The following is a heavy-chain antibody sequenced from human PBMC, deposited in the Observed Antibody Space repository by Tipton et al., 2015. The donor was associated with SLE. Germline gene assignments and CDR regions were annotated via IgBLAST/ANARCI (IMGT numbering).Heavy chain of an antibody. Sequence: TLSLTCTVSGCSIGSHYWTWIRQSPGKGLVWIGDLSHSGGTHYSPPLKSRVTMSVDTAKNQFSLKMRSVTAADTAVYYCARDADFRWLVLDSWGQGTLVTVSS. CDR2: LSHSGGT. CDR1: GCSIGSHY. CDR3: ARDADFRWLVLDS. D-gene: IGHD6-19*01. J-gene: IGHJ4*02. V-gene: IGHV4-59*11.